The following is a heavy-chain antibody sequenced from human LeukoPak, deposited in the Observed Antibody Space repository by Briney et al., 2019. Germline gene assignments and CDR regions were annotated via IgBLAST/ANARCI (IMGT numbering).Heavy chain of an antibody. CDR3: AKDMPFRIAALPGYYYYYYMDV. V-gene: IGHV3-21*04. Sequence: GGSLRLSCAASGFTFSRYSMNWVRQAPGKGLEWVSSISISSNYIYYPDSLKGRFTISRDNAKNSLYLQMNSLRAEDTALYYCAKDMPFRIAALPGYYYYYYMDVWGKGTTVTISS. CDR1: GFTFSRYS. J-gene: IGHJ6*03. D-gene: IGHD6-6*01. CDR2: ISISSNYI.